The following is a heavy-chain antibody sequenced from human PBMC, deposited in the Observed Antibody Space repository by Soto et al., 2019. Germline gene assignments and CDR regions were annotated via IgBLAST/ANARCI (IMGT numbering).Heavy chain of an antibody. Sequence: QVQLVQSGAEVKKPGSSVKVSCKSSGGTFSTYAISWVRQAPGQGLEWMGGIIPIFGTANYAQKFQDRVTITADESTTTAYMEVISLRSEDTAVYYCARDEMVVATGSRTWHCYYGMDVWGQGTTVTVSS. CDR1: GGTFSTYA. V-gene: IGHV1-69*12. J-gene: IGHJ6*02. CDR2: IIPIFGTA. D-gene: IGHD2-15*01. CDR3: ARDEMVVATGSRTWHCYYGMDV.